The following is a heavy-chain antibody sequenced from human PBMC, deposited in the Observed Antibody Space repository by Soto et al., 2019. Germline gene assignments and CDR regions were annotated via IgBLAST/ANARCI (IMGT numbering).Heavy chain of an antibody. CDR3: ARDQVVDARPYYYGMDV. V-gene: IGHV1-69*13. CDR2: IIPIFGTA. Sequence: ASVKVSCKASGGTFSSYAISWVRQAPGQGLEWMGGIIPIFGTANYAQKFQGRVTITADESTSTAYMELSSLRSEDTAVYYCARDQVVDARPYYYGMDVWGQGTTVTVSS. J-gene: IGHJ6*02. CDR1: GGTFSSYA. D-gene: IGHD2-15*01.